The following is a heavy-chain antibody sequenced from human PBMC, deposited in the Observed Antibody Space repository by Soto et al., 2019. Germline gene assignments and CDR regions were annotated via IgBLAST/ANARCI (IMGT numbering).Heavy chain of an antibody. CDR2: IGCCSGSGT. J-gene: IGHJ4*02. CDR3: AIYRQPDGIYTFDS. CDR1: GFTFSTYT. D-gene: IGHD2-2*02. Sequence: GGSLRLSCAASGFTFSTYTMNWVRQAPGKGLEWVSGIGCCSGSGTYYADFVKGRFTISRDNSKNMVFLQMNGLRAEDTAVYYCAIYRQPDGIYTFDSWGQGYPVTVSS. V-gene: IGHV3-23*01.